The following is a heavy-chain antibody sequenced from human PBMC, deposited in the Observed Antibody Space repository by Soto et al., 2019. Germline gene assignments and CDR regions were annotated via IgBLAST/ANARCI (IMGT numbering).Heavy chain of an antibody. CDR2: IWYDGSNK. Sequence: GGSLRLSCAASGFTFSSYGMHWVRQAPGKGLEWVAVIWYDGSNKYYADSVKGRFTISRDNSKNTLYLQMNSLRAEDTAVYYCARVQAGPLVGAYFDYWGQGTLVTVSS. D-gene: IGHD1-26*01. J-gene: IGHJ4*02. CDR1: GFTFSSYG. CDR3: ARVQAGPLVGAYFDY. V-gene: IGHV3-33*01.